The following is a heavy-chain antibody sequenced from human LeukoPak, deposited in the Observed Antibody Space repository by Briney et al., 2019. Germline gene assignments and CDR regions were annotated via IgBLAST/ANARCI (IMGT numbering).Heavy chain of an antibody. CDR3: ARVRGGYCSGGSCYPLDY. CDR1: GYTFTGYY. J-gene: IGHJ4*02. V-gene: IGHV1-2*02. Sequence: ASVKVSCKASGYTFTGYYMHWVRQAPGQGLEWMGWINPNSGGTNYAQKFQGRVTMTRDTSISTAYMELSRLRSDDTAVYYCARVRGGYCSGGSCYPLDYWGQGTLVTVSS. CDR2: INPNSGGT. D-gene: IGHD2-15*01.